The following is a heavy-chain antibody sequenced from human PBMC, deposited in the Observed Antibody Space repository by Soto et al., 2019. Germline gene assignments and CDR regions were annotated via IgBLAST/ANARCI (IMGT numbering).Heavy chain of an antibody. J-gene: IGHJ6*03. CDR3: ASVKTGDFWSGYLEYYYYYMDV. CDR2: IYYSGST. Sequence: QVQLQESGPGLVKPSETLSLTCTVSGGSISSYYWSWIRQPPGKGLEWIGYIYYSGSTNYNPSLKSRVTISVDTSKNQFSLKLSSVTGADTAVYYCASVKTGDFWSGYLEYYYYYMDVWGKGTTVTVSS. V-gene: IGHV4-59*01. CDR1: GGSISSYY. D-gene: IGHD3-3*01.